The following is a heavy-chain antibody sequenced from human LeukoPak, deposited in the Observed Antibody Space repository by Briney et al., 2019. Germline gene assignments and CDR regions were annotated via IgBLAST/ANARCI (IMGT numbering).Heavy chain of an antibody. D-gene: IGHD6-19*01. J-gene: IGHJ4*02. Sequence: GVTLRCSGAASGFNFGNYRMNWHPHAPGNELKGFSSISASGRGTNYAESVQGRFTISRDTSKNTLHMQMNSLRAEDTAVYYCAKDLAGSGLYGGIDFWGQGTLVTVSS. CDR1: GFNFGNYR. CDR2: ISASGRGT. V-gene: IGHV3-23*01. CDR3: AKDLAGSGLYGGIDF.